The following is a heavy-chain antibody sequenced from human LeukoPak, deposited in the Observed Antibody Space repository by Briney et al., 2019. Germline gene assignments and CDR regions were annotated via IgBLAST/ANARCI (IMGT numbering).Heavy chain of an antibody. V-gene: IGHV3-11*04. J-gene: IGHJ3*02. CDR1: GFTFSDYY. D-gene: IGHD3-22*01. CDR2: ISSSGSTI. Sequence: GGSLRLSCAASGFTFSDYYMSWIRQAPGKGLEWVSYISSSGSTIYHADSVKGRFTISRDNAKNSLYLQMNSLRAEDTAVYYCARENYDSSGRREGDAIDIWGQGTMVTVS. CDR3: ARENYDSSGRREGDAIDI.